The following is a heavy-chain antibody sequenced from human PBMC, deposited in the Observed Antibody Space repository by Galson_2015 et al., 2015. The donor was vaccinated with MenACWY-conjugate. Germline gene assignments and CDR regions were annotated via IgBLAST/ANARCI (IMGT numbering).Heavy chain of an antibody. CDR2: IRDTGGL. V-gene: IGHV4-59*08. CDR1: GGSISSHY. CDR3: ARIPT. D-gene: IGHD2-21*01. Sequence: LTCTVSGGSISSHYWSWFRQPPGKGLEWIAYIRDTGGLKDNPSLKSRVTMSADKSNNQFSLRLISVTAADTAVCYCARIPTWG. J-gene: IGHJ5*01.